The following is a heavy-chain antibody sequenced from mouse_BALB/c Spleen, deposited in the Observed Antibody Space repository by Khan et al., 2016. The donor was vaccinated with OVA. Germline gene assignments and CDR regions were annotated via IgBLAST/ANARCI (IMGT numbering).Heavy chain of an antibody. D-gene: IGHD1-2*01. CDR1: GYAFSNYW. V-gene: IGHV1-80*01. CDR2: IYPGDGDT. J-gene: IGHJ3*01. CDR3: ARSGYGYVAY. Sequence: QVQLKQSGAELVRPGSSVKISCKASGYAFSNYWMNWVKQRPGQGLEWIGQIYPGDGDTSFNGKFRGKATLTADKSSSTAYMQLSSLTSEDSAVYFCARSGYGYVAYWGQGTLVTVSA.